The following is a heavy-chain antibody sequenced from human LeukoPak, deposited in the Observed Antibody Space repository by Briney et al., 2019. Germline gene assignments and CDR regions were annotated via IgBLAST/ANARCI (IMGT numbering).Heavy chain of an antibody. V-gene: IGHV1-18*01. J-gene: IGHJ6*02. Sequence: ASVKVSCKASGYTFTSYGISWVRQAPGQGLEWMGWISAYNGNTNYAQKLQGRVTMTTDTSTSTAYIELRSLRSDDTAVYYCARDDSSSFYYYYGMDVWGQGTTVTVSS. CDR3: ARDDSSSFYYYYGMDV. CDR1: GYTFTSYG. CDR2: ISAYNGNT. D-gene: IGHD6-6*01.